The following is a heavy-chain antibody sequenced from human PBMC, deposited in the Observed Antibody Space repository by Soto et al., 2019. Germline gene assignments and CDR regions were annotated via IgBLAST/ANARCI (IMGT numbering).Heavy chain of an antibody. Sequence: QVQLQESGPGLVKPSETLSLTCTVSGGSISSYYWSWIRQPPGKGLEWIGYIYYSGSTNYNPSLKSRVNLSVDTSKNQFSLKLSSVTAAHPAVYYCARATGSSGYGFASWGQGTLVTVPS. CDR3: ARATGSSGYGFAS. J-gene: IGHJ4*02. CDR1: GGSISSYY. D-gene: IGHD3-22*01. V-gene: IGHV4-59*01. CDR2: IYYSGST.